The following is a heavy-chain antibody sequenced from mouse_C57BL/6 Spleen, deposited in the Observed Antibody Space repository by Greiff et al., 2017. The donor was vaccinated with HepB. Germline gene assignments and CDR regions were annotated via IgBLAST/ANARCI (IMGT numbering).Heavy chain of an antibody. D-gene: IGHD2-4*01. CDR1: GYTFTSYG. CDR3: ALIYYDYDGFDY. J-gene: IGHJ2*01. V-gene: IGHV1-81*01. Sequence: QVQLKQSGAELARPGASVKLSCKASGYTFTSYGISWVKQRTGQGLEWIGEIYPRSGNTYYNEKFKGKATLTADKSSSTAYMELRSLTSEDSAVYFCALIYYDYDGFDYWGQGTTLTVSS. CDR2: IYPRSGNT.